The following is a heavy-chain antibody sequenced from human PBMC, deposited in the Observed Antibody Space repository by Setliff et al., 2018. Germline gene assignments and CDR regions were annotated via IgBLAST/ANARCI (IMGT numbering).Heavy chain of an antibody. V-gene: IGHV3-15*01. D-gene: IGHD3-3*01. CDR2: IKSKTDGGTT. Sequence: PGGSLRLSCAASGFTFSNAWMSWVRQAPGKGLEWVGRIKSKTDGGTTDYAAPVKGRFTISRDDSKNTLYLQMNSLKTEDTAVYYCTTLVELEWLFRLGGQGTLVTVSS. CDR1: GFTFSNAW. CDR3: TTLVELEWLFRL. J-gene: IGHJ4*02.